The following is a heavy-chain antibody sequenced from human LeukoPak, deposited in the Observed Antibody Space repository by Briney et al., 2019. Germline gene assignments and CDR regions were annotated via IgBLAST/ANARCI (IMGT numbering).Heavy chain of an antibody. CDR2: IYSGGST. CDR1: GFTVSSNY. CDR3: AKLEYDSSGYYPLYYFDY. J-gene: IGHJ4*02. Sequence: GGSLRLSCAASGFTVSSNYMSWVRQAPGKGLEWVSVIYSGGSTYYADSVKGRFTISRDNSKNTLYLQMNSLRAEDTAVYYCAKLEYDSSGYYPLYYFDYWGQGTLVTVSS. V-gene: IGHV3-66*01. D-gene: IGHD3-22*01.